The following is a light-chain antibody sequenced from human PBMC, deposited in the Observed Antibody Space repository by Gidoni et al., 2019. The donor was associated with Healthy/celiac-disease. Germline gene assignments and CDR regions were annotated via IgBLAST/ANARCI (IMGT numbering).Light chain of an antibody. CDR1: QGISSY. CDR2: AAS. CDR3: QQLNSYPPCS. Sequence: DIQLTQSPSFLSPSVGDRVTITCRASQGISSYLAWYQQKPGKAPKLLIYAASTLQSGVPSRFSSSGSGTEFTITISSLQHEDFATYYCQQLNSYPPCSFXQXTKLEIK. J-gene: IGKJ2*04. V-gene: IGKV1-9*01.